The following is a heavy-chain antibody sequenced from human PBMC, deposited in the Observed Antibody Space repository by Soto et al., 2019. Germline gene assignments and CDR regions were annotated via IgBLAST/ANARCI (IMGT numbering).Heavy chain of an antibody. D-gene: IGHD6-13*01. V-gene: IGHV4-59*05. CDR1: GGSLRSYY. CDR3: ASSSWYRNWFDP. CDR2: IYYSGST. J-gene: IGHJ5*02. Sequence: SETLSLTCVVSGGSLRSYYWGWIRKPPGKGLEWIGSIYYSGSTYYNPSLKSRVTISVDTSKNQFSLKLSSVTAADTAVYYCASSSWYRNWFDPWGQGTLVTVSS.